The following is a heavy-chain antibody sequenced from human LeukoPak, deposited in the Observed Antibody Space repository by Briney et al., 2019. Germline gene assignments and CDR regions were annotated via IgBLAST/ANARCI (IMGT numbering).Heavy chain of an antibody. CDR2: IYTSGST. V-gene: IGHV4-61*02. Sequence: SETLSLTCTVSGGSISSGSYYWSWIRQPAGKGLEWIGRIYTSGSTNYNPSLKSRVTISVDTSKNQFSLKLSSVTAADTAVYYCARETVDFWGGPIDYWGQGTLVTVSS. J-gene: IGHJ4*02. CDR1: GGSISSGSYY. CDR3: ARETVDFWGGPIDY. D-gene: IGHD3-3*01.